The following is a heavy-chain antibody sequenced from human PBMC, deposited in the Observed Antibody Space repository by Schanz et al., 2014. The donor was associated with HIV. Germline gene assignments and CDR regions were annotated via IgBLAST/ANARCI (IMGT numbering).Heavy chain of an antibody. D-gene: IGHD3-22*01. CDR2: ITGSGVST. Sequence: EVQLVESGGGLVKPGRSLRLSCTTSGFTFSDYPVSWLRQAPGKGLEWVSGITGSGVSTYYADSVKGRFTISRDNSKNTLYLQMNSLRAEDTAVYYCAKPEYDSSGNSQSHFDYWGQGTLVTVSS. J-gene: IGHJ4*02. CDR1: GFTFSDYP. V-gene: IGHV3-23*04. CDR3: AKPEYDSSGNSQSHFDY.